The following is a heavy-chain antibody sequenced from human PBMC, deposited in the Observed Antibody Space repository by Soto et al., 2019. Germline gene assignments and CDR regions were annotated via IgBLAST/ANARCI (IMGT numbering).Heavy chain of an antibody. CDR2: IYYSGST. CDR3: ARVFGFGGMDV. CDR1: GGSISSGGYY. J-gene: IGHJ6*02. V-gene: IGHV4-31*03. D-gene: IGHD3-10*01. Sequence: QVQLQESGPGLVKPSQTLSLTCTVSGGSISSGGYYWSWIRQHPGKGLEWIGYIYYSGSTYYNPSRTGRVTLSVDTSKNRCSLKLSSVTAAYTAVYYCARVFGFGGMDVWGQGTTVTVSS.